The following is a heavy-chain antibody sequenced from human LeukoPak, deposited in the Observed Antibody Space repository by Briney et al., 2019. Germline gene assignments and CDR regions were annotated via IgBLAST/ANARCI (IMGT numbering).Heavy chain of an antibody. CDR2: LNPSGGST. CDR1: GYTFTSYY. CDR3: AISAFDY. Sequence: GASVKVSCKASGYTFTSYYMHWVRQAPGQGLEWMGILNPSGGSTSYAQKFQGRVSVTLDTSTSTVYMEINGLRYEDTAVYYCAISAFDYWGQGTLVTVSS. J-gene: IGHJ4*02. D-gene: IGHD3-16*02. V-gene: IGHV1-46*01.